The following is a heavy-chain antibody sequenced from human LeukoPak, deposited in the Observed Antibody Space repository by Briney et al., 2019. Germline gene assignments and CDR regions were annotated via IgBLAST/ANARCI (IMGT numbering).Heavy chain of an antibody. Sequence: SETLSLTCAVYGGSFSGYYWSWIRQPPGKGLEWIGEINHSGSTNYNPSLKSRVTISVDTSKNQFSLKLSSVAAADTAVYYCASRGWLRRGYYFDYWGQGTLVTVSS. V-gene: IGHV4-34*01. D-gene: IGHD5-12*01. J-gene: IGHJ4*02. CDR3: ASRGWLRRGYYFDY. CDR1: GGSFSGYY. CDR2: INHSGST.